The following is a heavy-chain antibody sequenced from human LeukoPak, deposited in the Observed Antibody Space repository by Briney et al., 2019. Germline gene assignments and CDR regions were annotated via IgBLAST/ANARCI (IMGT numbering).Heavy chain of an antibody. D-gene: IGHD3-9*01. J-gene: IGHJ4*02. V-gene: IGHV3-23*01. CDR2: ISGSGGST. CDR1: GFTFSSYA. Sequence: PGGPLRLSCAASGFTFSSYAMSWVRQAPGKGLEWVSAISGSGGSTYYADSVKGRFTISRDNSKNTLYLQMNSLRAEDTAVYYCAKNFDWRDARDYWGQGTLVTVSS. CDR3: AKNFDWRDARDY.